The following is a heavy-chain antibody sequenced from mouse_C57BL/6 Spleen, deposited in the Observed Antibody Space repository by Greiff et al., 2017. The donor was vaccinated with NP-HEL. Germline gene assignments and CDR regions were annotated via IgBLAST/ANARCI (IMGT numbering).Heavy chain of an antibody. D-gene: IGHD1-1*01. CDR3: AREGHYYGSSWFAY. Sequence: VQLQESGPELVKPGASVKISCKASGYAFSSSWMNWVKQRPGKGLEWIGRIYPGDGDTNYNGKFKGKATLTADKSSSTAYMQLSSLTSEDSAVYFCAREGHYYGSSWFAYWGQGTLATVSA. V-gene: IGHV1-82*01. CDR2: IYPGDGDT. CDR1: GYAFSSSW. J-gene: IGHJ3*01.